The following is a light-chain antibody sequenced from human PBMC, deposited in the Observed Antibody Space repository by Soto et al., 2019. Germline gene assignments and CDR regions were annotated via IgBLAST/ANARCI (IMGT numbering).Light chain of an antibody. V-gene: IGLV4-60*02. CDR2: LEGSGSY. CDR1: SGHSSYI. CDR3: ETWDSNTRV. Sequence: QSVLTQSSSASASLGSSVKLTCTLSSGHSSYIIAWHQQQPGKAPRYLMKLEGSGSYNKGSGVPDRFSGSSSGADRYLTXXXXXXXXXADYYCETWDSNTRVFGGGTKVTVL. J-gene: IGLJ3*02.